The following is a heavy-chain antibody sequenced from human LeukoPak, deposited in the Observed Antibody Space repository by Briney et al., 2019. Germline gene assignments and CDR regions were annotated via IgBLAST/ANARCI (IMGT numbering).Heavy chain of an antibody. Sequence: GGSLRLSCAASGFTVSSNYMSWVRQAPGKGLEWVAVISYDGSNIYYADSVKGRFTISRDNSKNTLYVQMSSLRTEDTAVYYCAREMATTDTFDYWGQGTLVTVSS. V-gene: IGHV3-30-3*01. J-gene: IGHJ4*02. CDR2: ISYDGSNI. CDR3: AREMATTDTFDY. CDR1: GFTVSSNY. D-gene: IGHD1-26*01.